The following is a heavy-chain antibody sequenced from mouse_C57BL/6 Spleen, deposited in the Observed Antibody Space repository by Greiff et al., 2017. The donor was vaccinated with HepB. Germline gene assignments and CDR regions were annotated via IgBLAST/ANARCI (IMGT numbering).Heavy chain of an antibody. CDR2: IDPSDSET. CDR1: GYTFTSYW. J-gene: IGHJ2*01. V-gene: IGHV1-52*01. CDR3: ARSSYYDSSYDY. D-gene: IGHD1-1*01. Sequence: QVQLQQSGAELVRPGSSVKLSCKASGYTFTSYWMHWVKQRPIQGLEWIGNIDPSDSETHYNQKFKDKATLTEDKSSSTAYMQLSSLTSEDSAVYYGARSSYYDSSYDYWGQGTTLTVSA.